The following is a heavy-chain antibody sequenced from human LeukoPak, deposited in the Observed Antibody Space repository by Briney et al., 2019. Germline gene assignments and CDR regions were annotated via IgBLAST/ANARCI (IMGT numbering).Heavy chain of an antibody. CDR3: AREQGDIVLMVYAISEMPPYYYMDV. CDR2: IYHSGST. V-gene: IGHV4-38-2*02. J-gene: IGHJ6*03. Sequence: PSETLSLTCTVSGYSISSGYYWGWIRQPPGKGLEWIGSIYHSGSTYYNPSLKSRVTISVDTSKNQFSLRLSSVTAADTAVYYCAREQGDIVLMVYAISEMPPYYYMDVWGKGTTVTVSS. D-gene: IGHD2-8*01. CDR1: GYSISSGYY.